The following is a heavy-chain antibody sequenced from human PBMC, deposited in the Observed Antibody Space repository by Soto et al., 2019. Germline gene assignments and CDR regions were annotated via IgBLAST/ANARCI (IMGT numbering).Heavy chain of an antibody. CDR2: ISAYNGNT. J-gene: IGHJ6*02. CDR1: GYTFTSYG. Sequence: QVHLVQSGAEGKKPGASVKVSCKDSGYTFTSYGISWLRQATGQCLEWMGWISAYNGNTNSAQKLQGRVTMTTDTSTITASMGLRSLRSDDTAVYSWARARGAYGMEVWGQGTTVTVSS. V-gene: IGHV1-18*01. CDR3: ARARGAYGMEV.